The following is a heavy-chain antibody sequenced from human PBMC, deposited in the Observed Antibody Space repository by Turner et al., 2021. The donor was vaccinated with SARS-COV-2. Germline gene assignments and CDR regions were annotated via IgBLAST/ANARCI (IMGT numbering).Heavy chain of an antibody. V-gene: IGHV3-21*01. D-gene: IGHD3-22*01. CDR3: ARDSPHYYDSSGYYKDAFDI. Sequence: EVQLVESGGGLVKPGGSLGLSCAASGFTFSSYSMNWVRQAPGKGLEWVSYISSSSRYIYHADSVKGRFTISRDNAKNSLYLQMNSLRAEDTAVYYCARDSPHYYDSSGYYKDAFDIWGQGTMVTVSS. J-gene: IGHJ3*02. CDR1: GFTFSSYS. CDR2: ISSSSRYI.